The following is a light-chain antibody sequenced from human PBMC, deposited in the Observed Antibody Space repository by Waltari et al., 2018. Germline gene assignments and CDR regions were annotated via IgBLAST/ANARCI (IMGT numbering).Light chain of an antibody. Sequence: QSALTQPASVSGSPGQSITISCTGTSSDVGSYKRASWYQQHPGKAPKLMIYAVSKRPSGVSDRFSGSKSGDMASLTISGLQPEDEAEYFCSSYAGSSKGVFGGGTKVTVL. J-gene: IGLJ2*01. CDR1: SSDVGSYKR. V-gene: IGLV2-23*02. CDR2: AVS. CDR3: SSYAGSSKGV.